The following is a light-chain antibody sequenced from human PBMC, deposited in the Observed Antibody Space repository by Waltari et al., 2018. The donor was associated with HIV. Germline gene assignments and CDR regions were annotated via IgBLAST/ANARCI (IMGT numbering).Light chain of an antibody. V-gene: IGLV2-23*02. J-gene: IGLJ2*01. CDR3: CAYAGSTTYVI. CDR2: EVS. CDR1: SRYGGGYNL. Sequence: QSALTQPASVSGSPGQSITISCTGTSRYGGGYNLVSWYQQHPGKAPKLMIYEVSKRPSGVSNRFSGSKSGNTASLTISGLQAEDEADYYCCAYAGSTTYVIFGGGTKLTVL.